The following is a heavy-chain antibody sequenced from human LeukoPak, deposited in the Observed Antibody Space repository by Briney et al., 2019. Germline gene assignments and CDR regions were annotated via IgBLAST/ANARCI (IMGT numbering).Heavy chain of an antibody. CDR1: GLTFSSYA. D-gene: IGHD3-16*01. J-gene: IGHJ1*01. V-gene: IGHV3-64*01. CDR3: ARDSESRDLRLQQ. Sequence: GGSLRLSCAAFGLTFSSYAMYWVRQAPGKGLEYVSGISRNGGSTDYASSVKGRFTISRDNSRNTLYLQMGSLRAEDMGVYYCARDSESRDLRLQQWGQGTLVTVSS. CDR2: ISRNGGST.